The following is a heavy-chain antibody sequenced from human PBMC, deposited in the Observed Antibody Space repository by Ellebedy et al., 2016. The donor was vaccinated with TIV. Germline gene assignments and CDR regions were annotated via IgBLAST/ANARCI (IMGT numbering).Heavy chain of an antibody. CDR3: ARDQNYDTSGRDALDI. D-gene: IGHD3-22*01. V-gene: IGHV4-31*03. CDR2: IYYSGNT. Sequence: SETLSLXXTVSGGSISSGGFYWGWIRQFPGKGLEWIGYIYYSGNTDYNPSLKSRVSISGDTSKNQFSLKLSSVTAADTAMYYCARDQNYDTSGRDALDIWGQGIMVTVSS. CDR1: GGSISSGGFY. J-gene: IGHJ3*02.